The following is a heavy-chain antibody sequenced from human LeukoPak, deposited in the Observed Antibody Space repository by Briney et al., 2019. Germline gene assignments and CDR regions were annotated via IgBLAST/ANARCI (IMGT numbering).Heavy chain of an antibody. V-gene: IGHV4-4*07. CDR2: IYSTGST. CDR1: GGSISNYY. Sequence: PSETLSLTCTVSGGSISNYYWSWIRQPAGKGLEWIGCIYSTGSTDYNPSLKSRVTMSVDTSKNQFSVKLDSVTAADTAVYYCARGLEVGADRALDYWGQGTLVTVST. CDR3: ARGLEVGADRALDY. D-gene: IGHD1-1*01. J-gene: IGHJ4*02.